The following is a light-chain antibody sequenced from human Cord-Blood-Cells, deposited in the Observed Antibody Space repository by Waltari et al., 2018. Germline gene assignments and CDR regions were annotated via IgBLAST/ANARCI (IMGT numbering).Light chain of an antibody. Sequence: EIVLQQSTGTMTLSPGERATVSCRASQSVSSSYLAWYQQKPGQAPRLLIYGASSRATGIPDRFSGSGSGTDFTLTISRLEPEDFAVYYCQQYGSSPRTFGQGTKVEIK. CDR2: GAS. CDR1: QSVSSSY. CDR3: QQYGSSPRT. V-gene: IGKV3-20*01. J-gene: IGKJ1*01.